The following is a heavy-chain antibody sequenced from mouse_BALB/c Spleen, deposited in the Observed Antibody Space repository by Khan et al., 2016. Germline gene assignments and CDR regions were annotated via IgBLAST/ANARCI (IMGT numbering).Heavy chain of an antibody. CDR2: INSDGSAI. CDR1: GFTFSGFW. D-gene: IGHD2-3*01. V-gene: IGHV11-2*02. Sequence: EVQLLETGGGLVQPGGSRGLSCEGSGFTFSGFWMSWVRQTPGKTLEWIGDINSDGSAINYAPSIKDRFTIFRDNDKRTLYLQMSNVRSEDTATYFCMRYDGYYGYFDVWGAGTTVTVSS. J-gene: IGHJ1*01. CDR3: MRYDGYYGYFDV.